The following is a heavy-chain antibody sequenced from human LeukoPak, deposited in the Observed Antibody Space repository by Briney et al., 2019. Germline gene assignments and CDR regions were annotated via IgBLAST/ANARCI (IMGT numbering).Heavy chain of an antibody. Sequence: PSETLSLTCTVSGGSISSYYWNWIRQPPGKGLEWIGHIYYSGSTNYNPSLRSRVTISLDTSKNQFSLKLTSVTAADTAVYYCAQNWGSYAFDIWGQGTMVTVSS. V-gene: IGHV4-59*01. J-gene: IGHJ3*02. CDR2: IYYSGST. CDR3: AQNWGSYAFDI. D-gene: IGHD7-27*01. CDR1: GGSISSYY.